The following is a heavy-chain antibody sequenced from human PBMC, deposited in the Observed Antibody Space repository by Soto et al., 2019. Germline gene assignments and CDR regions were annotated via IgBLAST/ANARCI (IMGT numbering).Heavy chain of an antibody. CDR2: ISNRGDT. J-gene: IGHJ3*02. CDR3: AREPRYCRGGSCSITGDAYDI. CDR1: GFIVSDTY. D-gene: IGHD2-15*01. V-gene: IGHV3-66*01. Sequence: GGSLRLSCTASGFIVSDTYVNWVRQAPGKGLEWVSVISNRGDTHYADSVRGRFSLSRDISDNTLHLQMNDLRVEDTAVYYCAREPRYCRGGSCSITGDAYDIWGQGTMVTVSS.